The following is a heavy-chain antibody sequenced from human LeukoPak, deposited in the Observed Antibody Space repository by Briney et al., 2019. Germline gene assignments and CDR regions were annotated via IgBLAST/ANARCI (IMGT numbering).Heavy chain of an antibody. V-gene: IGHV1-2*02. Sequence: ASVKVSCKASGYTFAGYYMHWVRQAPGQGLEWMGWTNPNSGDTNYAQKFQGRVTMTRDTSISTAYMELSRLRSDDTAVYFCARSHPGHLAAAVDLDYWGQGTLVTVSS. CDR1: GYTFAGYY. J-gene: IGHJ4*02. CDR3: ARSHPGHLAAAVDLDY. CDR2: TNPNSGDT. D-gene: IGHD6-13*01.